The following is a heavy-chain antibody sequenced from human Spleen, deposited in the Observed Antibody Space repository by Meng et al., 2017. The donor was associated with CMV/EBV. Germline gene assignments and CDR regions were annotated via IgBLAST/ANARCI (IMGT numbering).Heavy chain of an antibody. Sequence: GESLKISCVASGFTFSNYAVTWVRQAPGKGLEWVSAIRGSGSTTYYAASVKGRFTISRDNSKNTLYLQMNSLRAEDTAVYYCASSRTYYYASSSYYFGYWGQGTLVTVSS. CDR2: IRGSGSTT. J-gene: IGHJ4*02. CDR1: GFTFSNYA. D-gene: IGHD3-22*01. V-gene: IGHV3-23*01. CDR3: ASSRTYYYASSSYYFGY.